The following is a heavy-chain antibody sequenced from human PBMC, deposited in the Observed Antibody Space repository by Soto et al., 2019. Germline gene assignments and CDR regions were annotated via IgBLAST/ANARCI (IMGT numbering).Heavy chain of an antibody. CDR3: ARPYSSSPRGYYYYYGMDV. CDR1: GGTFSSYA. CDR2: IIPIFGTA. J-gene: IGHJ6*02. D-gene: IGHD6-6*01. Sequence: QVQLVQSGAEVKKPGSSVKVSCKASGGTFSSYAISWVRQAPGQGLEWMGGIIPIFGTANYAQKFQGRVTITADESTSTAYMGLSSLRSEDTAVYYCARPYSSSPRGYYYYYGMDVWGQGTTVTVSS. V-gene: IGHV1-69*01.